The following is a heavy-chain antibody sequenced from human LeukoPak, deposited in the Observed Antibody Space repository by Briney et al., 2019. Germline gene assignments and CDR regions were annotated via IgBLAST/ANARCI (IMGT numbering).Heavy chain of an antibody. J-gene: IGHJ4*02. CDR3: NVRWGPNSDY. CDR1: GFTFSTFW. V-gene: IGHV3-74*01. D-gene: IGHD7-27*01. Sequence: GGSLRLSCAASGFTFSTFWMHWVRQTPGKGLVWVSRISSDGSTTHYADSVKGRFTISRDNAKNTLFLHMNSLRAEDTALYCCNVRWGPNSDYWGQGTLVTVSS. CDR2: ISSDGSTT.